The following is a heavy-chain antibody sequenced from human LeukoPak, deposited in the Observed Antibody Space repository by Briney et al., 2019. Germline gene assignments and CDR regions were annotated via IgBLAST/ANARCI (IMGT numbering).Heavy chain of an antibody. J-gene: IGHJ4*02. Sequence: ASVKVSCKASGYIFTSYGISWVRQAPGQGLEWMGWISAYNGNTNYTQKLQGRVTMTTDTSTSTAYMELRSLRSDDTAVYYCARDLARIIPAATTFDYWGQGTLVTVSS. D-gene: IGHD2-2*01. CDR3: ARDLARIIPAATTFDY. V-gene: IGHV1-18*01. CDR1: GYIFTSYG. CDR2: ISAYNGNT.